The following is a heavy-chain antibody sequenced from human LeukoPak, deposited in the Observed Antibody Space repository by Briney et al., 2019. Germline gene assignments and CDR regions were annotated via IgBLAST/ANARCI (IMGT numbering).Heavy chain of an antibody. CDR1: GGSFSDYY. CDR3: ASSSDYDFIGGL. V-gene: IGHV4-34*01. CDR2: LNHSELP. Sequence: SETLSLTCAVYGGSFSDYYWIWIRQPPGKGLEWIGELNHSELPSYNPSLKSRVTMSVDTSKNQFSLKVTSVTAADTAVYYCASSSDYDFIGGLWAQGTLVTVSS. D-gene: IGHD3-3*01. J-gene: IGHJ4*02.